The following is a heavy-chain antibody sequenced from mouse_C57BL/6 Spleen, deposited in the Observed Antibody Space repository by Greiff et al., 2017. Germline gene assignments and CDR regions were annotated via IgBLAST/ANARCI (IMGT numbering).Heavy chain of an antibody. CDR3: TRADSSGFGY. CDR1: GFNIKDYY. D-gene: IGHD3-2*02. Sequence: EVKLVESGAELVRPGASVKLSCTASGFNIKDYYMHWVKQRPEQGLEWIGRIDPEAGDTASAPKFQGKATMTADTSSNTAYLQLSSLTSEDTAVYYCTRADSSGFGYWGQGTTLTVSS. V-gene: IGHV14-1*01. J-gene: IGHJ2*01. CDR2: IDPEAGDT.